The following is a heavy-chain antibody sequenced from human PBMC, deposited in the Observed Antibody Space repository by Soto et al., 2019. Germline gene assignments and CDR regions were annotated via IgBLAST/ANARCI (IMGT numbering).Heavy chain of an antibody. CDR2: IIPIFGTA. Sequence: SVKVSCKASGGTFSSYAISWVRQAPGQGLEWMGGIIPIFGTANYAQKFQGRVTITADESTSTAYMELSSLRSEDTAVYYCATSTRGGYYFDYWGQGTLVTVSS. CDR1: GGTFSSYA. CDR3: ATSTRGGYYFDY. D-gene: IGHD1-1*01. J-gene: IGHJ4*02. V-gene: IGHV1-69*13.